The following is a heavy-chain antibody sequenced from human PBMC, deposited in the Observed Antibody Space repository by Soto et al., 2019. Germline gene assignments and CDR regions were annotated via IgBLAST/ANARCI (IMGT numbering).Heavy chain of an antibody. CDR2: IYYSGST. CDR1: GGSISSSSYY. J-gene: IGHJ3*02. D-gene: IGHD2-2*02. V-gene: IGHV4-39*01. CDR3: ARLLGYCSSTSCYRVIFGAFDI. Sequence: ETLSLTCTVSGGSISSSSYYWGWIRQPPGKGLEWIGSIYYSGSTYYNPSLKSRVTISVDTSKNQFSLKLSSVTAADTAVYYCARLLGYCSSTSCYRVIFGAFDIWGQGTMVTVSS.